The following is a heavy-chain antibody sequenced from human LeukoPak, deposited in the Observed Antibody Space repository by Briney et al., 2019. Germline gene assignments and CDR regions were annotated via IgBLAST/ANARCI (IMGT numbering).Heavy chain of an antibody. D-gene: IGHD3-10*01. CDR1: GFTFADYA. CDR3: ARDPGSGSYYAGGFDY. J-gene: IGHJ4*02. V-gene: IGHV3-9*01. CDR2: ISWNSGGV. Sequence: PGRSLRLSCAASGFTFADYAMHWVRQAPGKGLEWVSGISWNSGGVEYADSVKGRFTISRDNAKNSLYLQMNSLRAEDTAVYYCARDPGSGSYYAGGFDYWGQGTLVTVSS.